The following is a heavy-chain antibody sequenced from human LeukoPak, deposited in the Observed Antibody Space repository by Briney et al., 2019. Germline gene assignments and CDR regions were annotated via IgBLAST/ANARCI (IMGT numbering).Heavy chain of an antibody. J-gene: IGHJ4*02. Sequence: PGGSLRLSCAASGFIFSNYNMNWVRQTPGKGLEWLSYISSSSGTIYYADSVKGRFTISGDNAKNSLYLQMNSLRVEDTAVYYCARVDYGEYGFFDYWGQGTPVTVSS. CDR2: ISSSSGTI. CDR3: ARVDYGEYGFFDY. D-gene: IGHD4-17*01. V-gene: IGHV3-48*01. CDR1: GFIFSNYN.